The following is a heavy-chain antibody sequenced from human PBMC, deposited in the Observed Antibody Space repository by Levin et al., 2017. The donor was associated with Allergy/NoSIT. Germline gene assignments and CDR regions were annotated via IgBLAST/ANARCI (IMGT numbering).Heavy chain of an antibody. Sequence: SETLSPTCTVSGGSISSYYWSWIRQPPGKGLEWIAYIYYSGSTNYNPSLKSRVTISVDTSKNQFSLKLSSVTAADTAVYYCARMTTVYNWFDPWGQGTLVTVSS. J-gene: IGHJ5*02. CDR3: ARMTTVYNWFDP. D-gene: IGHD4-17*01. CDR1: GGSISSYY. CDR2: IYYSGST. V-gene: IGHV4-59*01.